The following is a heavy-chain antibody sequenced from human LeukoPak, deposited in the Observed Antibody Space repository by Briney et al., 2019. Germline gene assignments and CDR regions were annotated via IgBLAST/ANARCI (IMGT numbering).Heavy chain of an antibody. J-gene: IGHJ4*02. CDR2: IWYDGSNK. Sequence: PGRSLRLSCAASGFTLSSYGMHWVRQAPGKGLEWLAVIWYDGSNKYYADSVKGRFTISRDNSKNTLYLQMNSLRAEDTAVYYCAKDEDYGDYRNPFDYWGQGTLVTVSS. CDR3: AKDEDYGDYRNPFDY. V-gene: IGHV3-33*06. CDR1: GFTLSSYG. D-gene: IGHD4-17*01.